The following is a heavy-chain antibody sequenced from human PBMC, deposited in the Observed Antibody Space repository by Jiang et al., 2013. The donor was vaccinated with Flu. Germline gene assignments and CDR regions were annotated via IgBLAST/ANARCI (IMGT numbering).Heavy chain of an antibody. V-gene: IGHV4-39*01. Sequence: GLVKPSETLSLTCTVSGGSISSSSYYWGWIRQPPGKGLEWIGSIYYSGSTYYNPSLKSRVTISVDTSKNQFSLKLSSVTAAGTAVYYCASGAAGYYDSSGYFDYWGQGTLVTVSS. CDR3: ASGAAGYYDSSGYFDY. D-gene: IGHD3-22*01. J-gene: IGHJ4*02. CDR1: GGSISSSSYY. CDR2: IYYSGST.